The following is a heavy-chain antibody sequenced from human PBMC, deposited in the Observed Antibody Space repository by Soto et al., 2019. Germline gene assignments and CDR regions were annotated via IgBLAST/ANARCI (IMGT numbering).Heavy chain of an antibody. Sequence: QVQLLQSGAEVKKPGASVKVSCKTSGYTFNGYSISWVRQAPGQGLEWMGWISTYNGNTNTAQRFQGRVTMTTDTTTRTAYIEPTSLKFDYAAAYYCARVDRSCWCALDDWGQGTLVTVSS. V-gene: IGHV1-18*04. CDR1: GYTFNGYS. D-gene: IGHD2-8*02. CDR2: ISTYNGNT. J-gene: IGHJ4*02. CDR3: ARVDRSCWCALDD.